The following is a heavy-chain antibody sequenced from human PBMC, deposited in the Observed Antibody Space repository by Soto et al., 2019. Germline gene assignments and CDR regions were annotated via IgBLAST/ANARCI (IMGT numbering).Heavy chain of an antibody. Sequence: EVQLLESGGGLVQPGGSLRLSCAASGFTFSSYAMSWVRQAPGKGLEWVSAISGSGGSTYYADSVKGRFTISRDNSKNTLYLQMNSLRAEDTAVYYCAKVNVNYDILTGHYHFDYWGQGTLVTVSS. CDR1: GFTFSSYA. CDR2: ISGSGGST. D-gene: IGHD3-9*01. J-gene: IGHJ4*02. V-gene: IGHV3-23*01. CDR3: AKVNVNYDILTGHYHFDY.